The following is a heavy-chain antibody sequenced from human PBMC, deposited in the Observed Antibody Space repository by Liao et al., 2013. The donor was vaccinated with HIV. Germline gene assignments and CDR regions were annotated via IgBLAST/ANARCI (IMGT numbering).Heavy chain of an antibody. J-gene: IGHJ4*02. V-gene: IGHV4-61*02. CDR2: IYTSGST. CDR1: GGSIRSGSYY. D-gene: IGHD6-6*01. Sequence: QVQLQESGPGLVKPSQTLSLTCTVSGGSIRSGSYYWSWIRQPAGKGLEWIGRIYTSGSTYYNPSLKSRVTISVDTSKNQFSLKLSSVTAADTAVYYCARYGSSSSDFDYWGQGTLVTVSS. CDR3: ARYGSSSSDFDY.